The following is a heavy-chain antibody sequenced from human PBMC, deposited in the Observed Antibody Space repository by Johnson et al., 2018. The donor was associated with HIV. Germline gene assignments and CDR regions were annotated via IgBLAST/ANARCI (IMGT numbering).Heavy chain of an antibody. CDR1: GFTFSAYP. J-gene: IGHJ3*01. CDR3: ARDGAIHLHEDVFDF. V-gene: IGHV3-30-3*01. Sequence: QVQLVESGGGVVQPGKSLRLSCAGTGFTFSAYPMHWVRQTPAKGLEWMALISYDGANADYADSVKGRFTISRDNSNNRLYLQMSGLRTEDTGVYYCARDGAIHLHEDVFDFWGQGTTVTVSS. D-gene: IGHD5-18*01. CDR2: ISYDGANA.